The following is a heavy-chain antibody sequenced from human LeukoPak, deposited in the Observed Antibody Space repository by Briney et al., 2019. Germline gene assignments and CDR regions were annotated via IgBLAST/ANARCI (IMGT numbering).Heavy chain of an antibody. CDR2: INGSGGST. J-gene: IGHJ4*02. CDR3: AKVPGSGRNTLTKYYFDY. Sequence: PGGSLRLSCAVSGFIFSSYAMSWVRQAPGKGLEWASVINGSGGSTYYADSVKGRFTISRDNSKNTLYLQMNSLRAEDTAVYYCAKVPGSGRNTLTKYYFDYWGQGTLVTVSS. D-gene: IGHD3-3*01. CDR1: GFIFSSYA. V-gene: IGHV3-23*01.